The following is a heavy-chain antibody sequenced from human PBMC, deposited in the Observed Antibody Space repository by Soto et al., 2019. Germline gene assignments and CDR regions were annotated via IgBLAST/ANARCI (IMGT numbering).Heavy chain of an antibody. CDR1: GFTFSSYA. J-gene: IGHJ4*02. CDR3: AKEDDYFWSGSWPFDY. Sequence: GGSLRLSCAASGFTFSSYAMSWVRQAPGKGLEWVSAISGSGGSTYYADSVKGRFTISRDNSKNTLYLQMNSLRVEDTVVYYCAKEDDYFWSGSWPFDYWGQGTLVTVSS. D-gene: IGHD3-3*01. CDR2: ISGSGGST. V-gene: IGHV3-23*01.